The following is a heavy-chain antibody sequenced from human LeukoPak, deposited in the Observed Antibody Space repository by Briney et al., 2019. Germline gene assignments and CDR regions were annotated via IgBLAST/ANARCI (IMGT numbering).Heavy chain of an antibody. J-gene: IGHJ4*02. CDR2: ISAYNGNT. Sequence: GASVKVSCKSSGYTFTSYGISWVRQAPGQGLGWMGWISAYNGNTNYPQKLQGRVTMTTDTSTSTAYMELRSLRSDNTAVYCCARGEEWELLRDYWGQGTLVTVSS. CDR3: ARGEEWELLRDY. V-gene: IGHV1-18*01. D-gene: IGHD1-26*01. CDR1: GYTFTSYG.